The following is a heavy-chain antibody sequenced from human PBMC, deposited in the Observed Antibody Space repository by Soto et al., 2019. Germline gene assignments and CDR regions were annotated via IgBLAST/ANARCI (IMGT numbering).Heavy chain of an antibody. CDR3: AREISTAGTAPTDY. V-gene: IGHV4-30-4*01. Sequence: SETLSLTCTVSGGSISIGDYYWSWVRQTPGKGLEWIGYIYYTGSTDYNPSLKSRVTISVDTSKNQFSLTLRSVTAADTAVYYCAREISTAGTAPTDYWGQGTLVTVSS. D-gene: IGHD6-13*01. CDR2: IYYTGST. CDR1: GGSISIGDYY. J-gene: IGHJ4*02.